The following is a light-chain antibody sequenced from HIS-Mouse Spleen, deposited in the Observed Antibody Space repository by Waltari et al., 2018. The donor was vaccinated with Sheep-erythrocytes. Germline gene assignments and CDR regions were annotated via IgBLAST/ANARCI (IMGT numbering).Light chain of an antibody. CDR1: SRDVGSYNL. V-gene: IGLV2-23*01. Sequence: QSALTQPASVSGSPGQSIPISCTGTSRDVGSYNLVPWYQQHPGKAPKLMIYEGSKRPSGVSNRFSGSKSGNTASLTISGLQAEDEADYYCCSHAGSSTPWVFGGGTKLTVL. CDR2: EGS. J-gene: IGLJ3*02. CDR3: CSHAGSSTPWV.